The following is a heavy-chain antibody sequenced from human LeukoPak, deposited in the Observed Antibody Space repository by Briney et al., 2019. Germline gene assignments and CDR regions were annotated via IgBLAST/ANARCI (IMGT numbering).Heavy chain of an antibody. V-gene: IGHV5-51*01. CDR3: ARRSDLSSSWFFDY. J-gene: IGHJ4*02. CDR2: IYPGDSDT. D-gene: IGHD6-13*01. CDR1: GYSFTSYW. Sequence: GESLQISCKGSGYSFTSYWIGWVRQLPGKGLEWMGIIYPGDSDTRYSPSFQGQVTISADKSISTAYLQWSSLKASDTAMYYCARRSDLSSSWFFDYWGQGTLVTVSS.